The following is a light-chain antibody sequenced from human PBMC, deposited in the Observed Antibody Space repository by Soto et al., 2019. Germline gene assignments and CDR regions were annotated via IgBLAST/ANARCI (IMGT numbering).Light chain of an antibody. V-gene: IGLV1-44*01. J-gene: IGLJ2*01. CDR2: SNN. Sequence: QSVLTQPPSASGTPGQRVTISCSVSRSNIGSNTVNWYQQLPGTAPKLLIYSNNQRPSGVPDRFSGSKSGTSASLAISGLQPEDEADYYCAAWDDSLNGVVFGGGTKLTVL. CDR3: AAWDDSLNGVV. CDR1: RSNIGSNT.